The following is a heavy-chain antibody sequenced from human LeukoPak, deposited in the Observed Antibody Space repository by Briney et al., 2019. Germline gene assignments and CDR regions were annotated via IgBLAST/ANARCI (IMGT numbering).Heavy chain of an antibody. V-gene: IGHV4-34*01. D-gene: IGHD5-18*01. CDR2: INHSGST. J-gene: IGHJ6*03. CDR3: ARGRVDTAIYYYYYYMDV. CDR1: GGSSSGYY. Sequence: SETLSLTCAVYGGSSSGYYWSWIRQPPGKGLEWIGEINHSGSTNYNPSLKSRVTISVDTSKNQFSLKLSSVTAADTAVYYCARGRVDTAIYYYYYYMDVWGKGTTVTVSS.